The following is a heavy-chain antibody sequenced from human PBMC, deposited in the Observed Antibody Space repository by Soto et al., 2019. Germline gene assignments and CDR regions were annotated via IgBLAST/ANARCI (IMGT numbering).Heavy chain of an antibody. V-gene: IGHV3-74*01. Sequence: TGGSPRLSCAAPGFTFSNHWMHWVRPAPGKGLVWVSHLKSDGSTTIYADSVKGRFTISRDNAKNTLYVQMNSLRPEDTAVYYCARGGGSGNPAFDYWGQGTLVTVSS. CDR3: ARGGGSGNPAFDY. D-gene: IGHD2-15*01. CDR1: GFTFSNHW. CDR2: LKSDGSTT. J-gene: IGHJ4*02.